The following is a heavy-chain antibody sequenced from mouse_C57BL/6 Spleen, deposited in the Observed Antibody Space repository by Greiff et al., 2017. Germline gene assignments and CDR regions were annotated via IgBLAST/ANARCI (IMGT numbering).Heavy chain of an antibody. CDR2: ISNLAYSI. D-gene: IGHD2-4*01. V-gene: IGHV5-15*04. J-gene: IGHJ4*01. Sequence: EVKLVESGGGLVQPGGSLKLSCAASGFTFSDYGLAWVRQAPRKGPEWVAFISNLAYSIYYADTVTGRFTISRENAKNTLYLEMSSLRSEDTAMYYCARRGNYDYAMDYWGQGTSVTVSS. CDR1: GFTFSDYG. CDR3: ARRGNYDYAMDY.